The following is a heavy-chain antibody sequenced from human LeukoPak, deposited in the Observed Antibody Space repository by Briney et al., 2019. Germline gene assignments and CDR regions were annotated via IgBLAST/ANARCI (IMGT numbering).Heavy chain of an antibody. CDR3: ARGHYCGSTSCYAFDY. V-gene: IGHV3-66*01. Sequence: SGGSLRLSCAASGFTVSSNYMSWVRQAPGKGLEWVSVIYSGGSTYYADSVKGRFTISRDNSKNTLYLQMNSLRAEDTAVYYCARGHYCGSTSCYAFDYWGQGTLVTVSS. CDR1: GFTVSSNY. CDR2: IYSGGST. J-gene: IGHJ4*02. D-gene: IGHD2-2*01.